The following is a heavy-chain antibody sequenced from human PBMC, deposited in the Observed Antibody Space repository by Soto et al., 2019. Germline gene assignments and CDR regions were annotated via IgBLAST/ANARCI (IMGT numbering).Heavy chain of an antibody. CDR2: IVVGSGNT. CDR3: AATTERYYYYYGIDV. J-gene: IGHJ6*02. D-gene: IGHD4-17*01. Sequence: ASVKVSCKASGFTFTSSAMQWVRQARGQRLEWIGWIVVGSGNTNYAQKFQERVTITRDMSTSTAYMELSSLRSEDTAVYYCAATTERYYYYYGIDVWGQGTTVTVSS. V-gene: IGHV1-58*02. CDR1: GFTFTSSA.